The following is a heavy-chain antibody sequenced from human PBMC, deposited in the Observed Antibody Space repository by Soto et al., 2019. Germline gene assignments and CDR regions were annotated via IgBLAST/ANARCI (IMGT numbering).Heavy chain of an antibody. CDR1: GFTFSSYS. CDR3: AKRRGEGYFDL. Sequence: EVQLVESGGGLVKPGGSLRLSCAASGFTFSSYSMSWVRRAPGKGLEWVSAIGGTSGSTYYADSVKGRFTISRDNSKNTLSLQMNSLRAEDTAVYYCAKRRGEGYFDLWGRGSLVTVSS. D-gene: IGHD3-10*01. V-gene: IGHV3-23*04. CDR2: IGGTSGST. J-gene: IGHJ2*01.